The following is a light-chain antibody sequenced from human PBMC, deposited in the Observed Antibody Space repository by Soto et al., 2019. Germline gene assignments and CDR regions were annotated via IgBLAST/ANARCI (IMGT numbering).Light chain of an antibody. J-gene: IGKJ4*01. CDR2: GAS. CDR3: QQYGSSPLT. CDR1: QSVSSSY. V-gene: IGKV3-20*01. Sequence: EIVLTQSPGTLSLSPGERVTLSCRASQSVSSSYLAGYQQKPGQAPRLLIYGASSRATGILARFSGSGSGTDFTLTISTLEPEEFAVYYCQQYGSSPLTFGGGTNVEIK.